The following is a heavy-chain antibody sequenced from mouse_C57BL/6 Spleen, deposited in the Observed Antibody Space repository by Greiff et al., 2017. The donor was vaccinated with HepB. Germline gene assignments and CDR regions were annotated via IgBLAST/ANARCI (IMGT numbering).Heavy chain of an antibody. CDR1: GYTFTDYY. Sequence: QVQLKESGAELVRPGASVKLSCKASGYTFTDYYINWAKQRPGQGLEWIARIYPGSGNTYYNEKFKGKATLTAEKSSSTAYMQLSSLTSEDSAVYFCARSTTVPWYFDVWGTGTTVTVSS. J-gene: IGHJ1*03. CDR2: IYPGSGNT. D-gene: IGHD1-1*01. CDR3: ARSTTVPWYFDV. V-gene: IGHV1-76*01.